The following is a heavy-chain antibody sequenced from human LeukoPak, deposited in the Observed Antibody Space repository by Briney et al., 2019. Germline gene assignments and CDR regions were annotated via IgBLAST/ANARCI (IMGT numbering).Heavy chain of an antibody. J-gene: IGHJ4*02. CDR2: ISSSSSTI. CDR3: ARSVGGHFDY. CDR1: GFTFSSYS. Sequence: PRGSLRLSCAASGFTFSSYSMNWVRQAPGKGLEWVSYISSSSSTIYYADSVKGRFTISRDNAKNSLYLQVNSLRDEDTAVYYCARSVGGHFDYWGQGMLVTVSS. D-gene: IGHD3-16*01. V-gene: IGHV3-48*02.